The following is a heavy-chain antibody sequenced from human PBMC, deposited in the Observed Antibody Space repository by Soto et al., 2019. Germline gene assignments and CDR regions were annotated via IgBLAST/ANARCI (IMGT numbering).Heavy chain of an antibody. V-gene: IGHV1-18*04. CDR3: ARDKGIVLMVYAIGSYYYYGMDV. J-gene: IGHJ6*02. CDR2: ISAYNGNT. CDR1: GYTFTSYG. D-gene: IGHD2-8*01. Sequence: ASVKVSCKASGYTFTSYGISWVRQAPGQVLEWMGWISAYNGNTNYAQKLQGRVTMTTDTSTSTAYMELRSLRSDDTAVYYCARDKGIVLMVYAIGSYYYYGMDVWGQGTTVTVSS.